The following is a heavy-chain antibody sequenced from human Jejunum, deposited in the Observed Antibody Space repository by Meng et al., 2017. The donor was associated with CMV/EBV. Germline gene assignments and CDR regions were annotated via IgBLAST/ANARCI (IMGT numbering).Heavy chain of an antibody. Sequence: QVLLQGSGQVLGSPSQTLSLTLSVSGGSIGSGDYYWSWIRQPPGKGLEWIGYIHDTGSTSHNPSLKSRVDISLGTSKNQFSLTLNSVTAEDTAVYFCARGSIFVSFDSWGQGTLVTVSS. J-gene: IGHJ4*02. CDR1: GGSIGSGDYY. D-gene: IGHD3-3*01. V-gene: IGHV4-30-4*08. CDR2: IHDTGST. CDR3: ARGSIFVSFDS.